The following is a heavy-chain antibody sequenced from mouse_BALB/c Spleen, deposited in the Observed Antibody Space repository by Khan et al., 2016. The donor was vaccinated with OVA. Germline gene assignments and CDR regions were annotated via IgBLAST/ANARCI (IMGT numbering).Heavy chain of an antibody. CDR1: GYSITSEYA. J-gene: IGHJ3*01. Sequence: EVQLVESGPGLVKPSQSLSLTCTVTGYSITSEYAWNWIRQFPGNKLEWMGYINYSGTTRFNPSLKSLTSITRDTSKNQFFLQLNSVTTEDTATYYCARKDYYDYDPFPYWGQGTLVTVSA. CDR2: INYSGTT. CDR3: ARKDYYDYDPFPY. D-gene: IGHD2-4*01. V-gene: IGHV3-2*02.